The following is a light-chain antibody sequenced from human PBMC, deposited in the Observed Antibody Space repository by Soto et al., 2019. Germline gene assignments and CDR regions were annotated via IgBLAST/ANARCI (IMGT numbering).Light chain of an antibody. CDR3: QQYASSPFT. J-gene: IGKJ3*01. CDR1: QSIIRTD. Sequence: EIVLTQSPGTLSLSPGERATLSCKASQSIIRTDLAWYQQKPGQAPRLLIYGASRRATGIPDRFSGSYSRTDFTLTITSLEPEDCAVEYCQQYASSPFTFGPGTNVDI. CDR2: GAS. V-gene: IGKV3-20*01.